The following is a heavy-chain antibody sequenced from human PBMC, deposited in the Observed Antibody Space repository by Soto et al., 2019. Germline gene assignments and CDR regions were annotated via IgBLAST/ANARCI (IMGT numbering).Heavy chain of an antibody. D-gene: IGHD6-6*01. Sequence: SETLSLTCTVSGGSISSYYWSWIRQPPGKGLEWIGYIYYSGSTNYNPSLKSRVTISVDTSKNQFSLKLSSVTAADTAVYYCARRVFAARRNRYYYYMDVWGKGTTVTVSS. V-gene: IGHV4-59*08. CDR1: GGSISSYY. CDR3: ARRVFAARRNRYYYYMDV. CDR2: IYYSGST. J-gene: IGHJ6*03.